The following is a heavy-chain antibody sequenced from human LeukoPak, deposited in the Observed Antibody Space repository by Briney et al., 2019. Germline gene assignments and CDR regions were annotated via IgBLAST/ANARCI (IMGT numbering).Heavy chain of an antibody. V-gene: IGHV5-51*01. Sequence: GESLKISCKGSGYSFTSYWIGWVRQMPGKGLEWMGIIYPGDSDTRYSPSFQGQVTIPADKSISTAYLQWSSLKASDTAMFYCARGGTYGSVSYHWDYWGQGTLVTVSS. CDR2: IYPGDSDT. CDR3: ARGGTYGSVSYHWDY. D-gene: IGHD3-10*01. CDR1: GYSFTSYW. J-gene: IGHJ4*02.